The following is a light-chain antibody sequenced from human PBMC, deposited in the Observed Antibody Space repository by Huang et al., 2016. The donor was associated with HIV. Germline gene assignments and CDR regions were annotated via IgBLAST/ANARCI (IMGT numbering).Light chain of an antibody. CDR1: QSVSNSY. Sequence: EIVLTQSPRSLSLSLGEKATLHCRASQSVSNSYLAWYQQKPGQSPRLLIHAASTSASGSPGRYSGSGSVTAFTLTITRLEPEDSAVYFCHQYGTPPWTFGQGTRVEI. CDR2: AAS. J-gene: IGKJ1*01. V-gene: IGKV3-20*01. CDR3: HQYGTPPWT.